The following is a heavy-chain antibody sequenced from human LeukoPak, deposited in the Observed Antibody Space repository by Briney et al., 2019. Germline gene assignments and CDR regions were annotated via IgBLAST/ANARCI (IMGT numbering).Heavy chain of an antibody. CDR3: ARDSSRSRYYYDTTGYRIDAFDI. J-gene: IGHJ3*02. V-gene: IGHV4-31*03. D-gene: IGHD3-22*01. Sequence: PSETLSLTCTVSGGSISSGDYYWSWIRRHPGKGLEWIGYIYYRGDTYYNPSLKSRVTISLDTSNNQFSLKLNSVTAADTAVYYCARDSSRSRYYYDTTGYRIDAFDIWGHGTMVTVSS. CDR1: GGSISSGDYY. CDR2: IYYRGDT.